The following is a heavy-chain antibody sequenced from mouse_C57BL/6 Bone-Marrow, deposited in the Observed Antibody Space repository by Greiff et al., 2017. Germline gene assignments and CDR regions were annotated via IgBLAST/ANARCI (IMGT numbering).Heavy chain of an antibody. CDR1: GFTFSSYA. CDR3: ARVLLRSLYWYFDV. Sequence: EVQRVESGGGLVKPGGSLKLSCAASGFTFSSYAMSWVRQTPEKRLEWVATISDGGSYTYYPDNVKGRFTISRDNAKNNLYLQMSHLKSEDTAMYYCARVLLRSLYWYFDVWGTGTTVTVSS. CDR2: ISDGGSYT. J-gene: IGHJ1*03. V-gene: IGHV5-4*01. D-gene: IGHD1-1*01.